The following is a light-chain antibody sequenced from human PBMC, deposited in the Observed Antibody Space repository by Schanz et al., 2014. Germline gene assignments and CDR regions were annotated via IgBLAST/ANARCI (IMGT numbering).Light chain of an antibody. Sequence: QSALTQPPSASGSPGQSVTISCTGTSSDVGGYNYVSWYQQHPGKAPKLMIYEGTKRPSGVSDRFSGSKSGNTASLTISGLQAEDEGDYYCQSYDSSLSAHVVFGGGTKLTV. CDR3: QSYDSSLSAHVV. V-gene: IGLV2-8*01. J-gene: IGLJ2*01. CDR2: EGT. CDR1: SSDVGGYNY.